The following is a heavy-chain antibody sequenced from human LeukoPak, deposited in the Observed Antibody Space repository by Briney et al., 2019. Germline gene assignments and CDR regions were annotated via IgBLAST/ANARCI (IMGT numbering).Heavy chain of an antibody. Sequence: SETLSLTCSVSGGFISSYYWSWIRQPPGKGLEWIGYIYYSGSTNYNPSLKSRVTISVDTSKNQFSLRLSSVTAADTAVYYCARHRVPYSGSYEEYWGQGTLVTVSS. CDR1: GGFISSYY. J-gene: IGHJ4*02. CDR2: IYYSGST. CDR3: ARHRVPYSGSYEEY. D-gene: IGHD1-26*01. V-gene: IGHV4-59*08.